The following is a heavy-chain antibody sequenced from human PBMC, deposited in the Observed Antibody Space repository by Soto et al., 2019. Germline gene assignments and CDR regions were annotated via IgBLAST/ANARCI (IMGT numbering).Heavy chain of an antibody. CDR2: IIPMFGTA. J-gene: IGHJ4*02. V-gene: IGHV1-69*01. D-gene: IGHD1-26*01. CDR3: ARGWETVGTTTPFAY. CDR1: GGTFSTYA. Sequence: QVQLVQSGAEVKKPGSSVKVSCKASGGTFSTYAITWVRQAPGQGLEWMGGIIPMFGTANYAQKFRGRVTVTADESTSTAHMELSSLRSEDTAVYYWARGWETVGTTTPFAYWGQGTLVTVSS.